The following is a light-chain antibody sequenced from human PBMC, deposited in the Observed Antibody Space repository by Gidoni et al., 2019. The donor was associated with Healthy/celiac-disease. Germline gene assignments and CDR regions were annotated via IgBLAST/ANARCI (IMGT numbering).Light chain of an antibody. CDR1: QGISSA. V-gene: IGKV1-13*02. CDR3: QQFNSYPHQIT. CDR2: DAS. J-gene: IGKJ5*01. Sequence: AIQWTQSAASLAASVGDRVTITCRASQGISSALAWYQQKPGKAPKLLIYDASSLESGVPSRFSGSGSGTDFTLTISSLQPEDFATYYCQQFNSYPHQITFGQGTRLEIK.